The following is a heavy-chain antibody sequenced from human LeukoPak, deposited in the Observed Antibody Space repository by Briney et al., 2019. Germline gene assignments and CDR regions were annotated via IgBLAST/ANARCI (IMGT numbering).Heavy chain of an antibody. CDR2: IIPIFGTA. D-gene: IGHD4-23*01. J-gene: IGHJ4*02. V-gene: IGHV1-69*13. Sequence: ASVKVSCKASGGTFSSYAISWVRQAPGQGLEWMGGIIPIFGTANYAQKFQGRVTLTADESTSTAYMELSSLTSEDTAVYYCASRTEGGYGGKRRNQFDYWGQGTLVTVSS. CDR1: GGTFSSYA. CDR3: ASRTEGGYGGKRRNQFDY.